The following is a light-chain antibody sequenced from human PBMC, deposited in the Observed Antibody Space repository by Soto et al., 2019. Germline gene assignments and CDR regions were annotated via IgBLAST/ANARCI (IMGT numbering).Light chain of an antibody. CDR1: TGAVTSGHY. CDR3: LLAYGGPRRV. J-gene: IGLJ2*01. CDR2: DTN. Sequence: QAVVTQEPSLTVSPGGTVTLTCDSSTGAVTSGHYPHWLQQKPGQAPRTLIYDTNNKYPWTPARFSGSLLGVKAALTLSGAQPEDEADYYCLLAYGGPRRVFGGGTKLTVL. V-gene: IGLV7-46*01.